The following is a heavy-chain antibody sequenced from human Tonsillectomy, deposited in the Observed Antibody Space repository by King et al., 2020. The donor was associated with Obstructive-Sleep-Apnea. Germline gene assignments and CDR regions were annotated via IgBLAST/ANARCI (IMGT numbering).Heavy chain of an antibody. CDR1: GFIFSDYY. Sequence: VQLVESGGGLVKPGGSLRLSCAASGFIFSDYYMSWIRQAPGKGLEWVSYISSSGSAMYYTDSVKGRFTISRDNAKDSLYLQMNSLRVEDTAVYYCTREPHYYASGSLDYWGQGTLVTVSS. CDR3: TREPHYYASGSLDY. CDR2: ISSSGSAM. J-gene: IGHJ4*02. D-gene: IGHD3-10*01. V-gene: IGHV3-11*01.